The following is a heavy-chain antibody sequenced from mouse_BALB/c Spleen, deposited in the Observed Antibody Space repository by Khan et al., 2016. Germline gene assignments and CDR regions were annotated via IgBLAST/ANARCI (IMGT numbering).Heavy chain of an antibody. CDR1: GFTFSSYA. J-gene: IGHJ3*01. D-gene: IGHD2-12*01. CDR2: ISSGGSYT. V-gene: IGHV5-9-4*01. CDR3: ARAYSPY. Sequence: EVELVESGGGLVKPGGSLKLSCAASGFTFSSYAMSWVRQSPEKRLEWVAEISSGGSYTYYPDTVTGRFPISRDNAKHTLYLEMSSLRSEDTAMYYCARAYSPYWGPGTLVTVSA.